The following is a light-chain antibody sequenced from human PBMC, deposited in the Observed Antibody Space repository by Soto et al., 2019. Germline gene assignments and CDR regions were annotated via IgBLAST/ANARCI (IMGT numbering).Light chain of an antibody. CDR1: SSNIGAGYD. J-gene: IGLJ3*02. Sequence: QSVLTQPPSVSGAPGQRVTISCTGSSSNIGAGYDVHWYQQLPGTAPKFLIYGNSNRPSGVPDRFSGSKSGTSASLAITGLQAEDEADYYSQSYDSSLSVWVFGGGTKLTVL. CDR2: GNS. V-gene: IGLV1-40*01. CDR3: QSYDSSLSVWV.